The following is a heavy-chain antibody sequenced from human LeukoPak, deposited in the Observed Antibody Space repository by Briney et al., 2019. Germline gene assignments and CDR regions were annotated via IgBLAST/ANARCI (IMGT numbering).Heavy chain of an antibody. V-gene: IGHV4-39*01. CDR3: ARGVILDVLGPLGC. CDR2: IYYSGNT. J-gene: IGHJ4*02. CDR1: GGSISSSSYY. D-gene: IGHD2/OR15-2a*01. Sequence: AETLSLTCTVSGGSISSSSYYWGWIRQPPGKGLEWIVSIYYSGNTDYNPSLKSRVTISVDTSKNQFSLKLSSVTAADTAVYYCARGVILDVLGPLGCWGQGTLVTVSS.